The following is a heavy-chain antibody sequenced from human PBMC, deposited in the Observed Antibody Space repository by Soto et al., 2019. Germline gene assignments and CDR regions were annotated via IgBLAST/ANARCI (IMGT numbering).Heavy chain of an antibody. CDR1: GGSISSSSYY. Sequence: QLQLQESGPGLVKPSETLSLTCTVSGGSISSSSYYWGWIRQPPGKGLEWIGSIYYSGSTYYNPSLKRRVTISVDTSKNQFSLKLSSVTAADTAVYYCARQGGTIVVVVAATQEDWFDPWGQGTLVTVSS. V-gene: IGHV4-39*01. CDR3: ARQGGTIVVVVAATQEDWFDP. CDR2: IYYSGST. D-gene: IGHD2-15*01. J-gene: IGHJ5*02.